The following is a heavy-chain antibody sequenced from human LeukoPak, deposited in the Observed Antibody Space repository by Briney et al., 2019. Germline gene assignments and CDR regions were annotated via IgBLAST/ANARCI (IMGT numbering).Heavy chain of an antibody. CDR1: GYTFTGYY. Sequence: ASVKVSCKASGYTFTGYYMHWVRQAPGQGLEWMGWINPNGGGTNYAQKFRGRVTMTRDTSISTAYMELSRLRSDDTAVYYCARDLSVGATSNWFDPWGQGTLVTVSS. J-gene: IGHJ5*02. CDR3: ARDLSVGATSNWFDP. CDR2: INPNGGGT. D-gene: IGHD1-26*01. V-gene: IGHV1-2*02.